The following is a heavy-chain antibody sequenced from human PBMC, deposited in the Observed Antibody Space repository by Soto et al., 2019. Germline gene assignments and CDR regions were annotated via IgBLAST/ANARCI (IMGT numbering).Heavy chain of an antibody. D-gene: IGHD2-15*01. CDR2: IKSKIDGGTT. CDR3: TTSKAATATWLTLDY. CDR1: GFTFNNAW. V-gene: IGHV3-15*07. Sequence: EVQLVESGGGLVKPGGSLRLSCAASGFTFNNAWMNWVRQAPGKGLEWVGRIKSKIDGGTTDYAAHVKGRFTISRDDSEDTQYLQMNSLNAEYTAVYYCTTSKAATATWLTLDYWGQGTLVTVSS. J-gene: IGHJ4*02.